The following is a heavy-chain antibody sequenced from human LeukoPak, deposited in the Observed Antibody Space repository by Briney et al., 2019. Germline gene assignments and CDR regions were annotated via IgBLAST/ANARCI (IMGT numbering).Heavy chain of an antibody. Sequence: APVRVSCTPSGHTVTGYDMHPVRQAPGQGQGGMRWINPNSGGTNYAQKFQGRVAMTRDTSISTAYMELSRLRSDDAAVYYCSREGSGEYYDGEPFDYWGQGTLVTVSS. D-gene: IGHD3-22*01. J-gene: IGHJ4*02. V-gene: IGHV1-2*02. CDR2: INPNSGGT. CDR3: SREGSGEYYDGEPFDY. CDR1: GHTVTGYD.